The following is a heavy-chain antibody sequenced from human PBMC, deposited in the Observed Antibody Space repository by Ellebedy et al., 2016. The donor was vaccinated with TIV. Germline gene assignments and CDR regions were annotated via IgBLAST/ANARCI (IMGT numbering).Heavy chain of an antibody. V-gene: IGHV1-3*01. J-gene: IGHJ6*02. CDR3: AAKEDGDYYYYGMDV. Sequence: ASVKVSCXASGYTFTSYAMHWVRQAPGQRLEWMGWINAGNGNTKYSQKFQGRVTITRDTSASTAYMELSSLRSEDTAVYYCAAKEDGDYYYYGMDVWGQGTTVTVSS. CDR1: GYTFTSYA. CDR2: INAGNGNT. D-gene: IGHD4-17*01.